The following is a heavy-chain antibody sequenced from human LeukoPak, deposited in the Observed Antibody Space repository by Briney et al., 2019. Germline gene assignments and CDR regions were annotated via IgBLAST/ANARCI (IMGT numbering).Heavy chain of an antibody. Sequence: PSETLSLTCTVSGGSISSGGYYWSWIRQHPGKGLEWIGYIFYSGSAYYNPSLKSRVTISVDTSENQFSLKLSSVTAADTAVYYCARVNYGSATKEDYWGQGTLVTVSS. V-gene: IGHV4-31*03. CDR3: ARVNYGSATKEDY. CDR2: IFYSGSA. CDR1: GGSISSGGYY. D-gene: IGHD3-10*01. J-gene: IGHJ4*02.